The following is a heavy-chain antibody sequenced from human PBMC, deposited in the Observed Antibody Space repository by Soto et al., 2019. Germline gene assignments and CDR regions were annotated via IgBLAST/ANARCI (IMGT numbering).Heavy chain of an antibody. CDR1: GYTFTSYD. CDR3: ATASASTGTLYGMDV. Sequence: ASVKVSCKASGYTFTSYDFNWVRQATGQGLEWMGWMNPNSGNTGYAQKFQGRVTMTRNTSISTAYMELSSLRSEDTAVYFCATASASTGTLYGMDVGGQGTTVTVSS. CDR2: MNPNSGNT. D-gene: IGHD4-17*01. V-gene: IGHV1-8*01. J-gene: IGHJ6*02.